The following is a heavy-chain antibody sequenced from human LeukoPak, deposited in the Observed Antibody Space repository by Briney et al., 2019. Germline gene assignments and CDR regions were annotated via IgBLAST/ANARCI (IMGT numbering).Heavy chain of an antibody. V-gene: IGHV3-7*01. CDR3: ARDTWNYLLDY. CDR1: GFSFSTYW. Sequence: HSGGSLRLSCAASGFSFSTYWMTWVRQAPGKGLEWVAHIKPDGSREDYVDSVKGRFTISRDNAKNSLYLQMNNLRVEDTAIYYCARDTWNYLLDYWGQGILVTVSS. D-gene: IGHD3-10*01. J-gene: IGHJ4*02. CDR2: IKPDGSRE.